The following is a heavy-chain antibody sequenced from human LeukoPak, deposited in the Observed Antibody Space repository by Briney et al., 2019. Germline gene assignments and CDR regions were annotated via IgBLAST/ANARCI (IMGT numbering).Heavy chain of an antibody. CDR1: GFTFSDYY. CDR2: ISSSGSTI. Sequence: GGSLRLSCAASGFTFSDYYMSWIRQAPGKGLEWVSYISSSGSTIYYADSVKGRFTISRDNTKNSLYLQMNSLRAEDTAVYYCATYLAGTSGAFDIWGQGTMVTVSS. J-gene: IGHJ3*02. D-gene: IGHD6-19*01. CDR3: ATYLAGTSGAFDI. V-gene: IGHV3-11*01.